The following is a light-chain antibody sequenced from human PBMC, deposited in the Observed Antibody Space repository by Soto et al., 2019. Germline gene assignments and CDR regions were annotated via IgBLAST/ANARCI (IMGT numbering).Light chain of an antibody. CDR2: GAS. Sequence: EILLAQSPASLALSPGEGATLSCRASQSVSSSYLAWYQQKPGQAPRLLIYGASSRATGIPDRFSGSGSGTDFTLTISRLEPEDFAVYYCQQYGSSPLTFGGGTKVDIK. CDR1: QSVSSSY. J-gene: IGKJ4*01. CDR3: QQYGSSPLT. V-gene: IGKV3-20*01.